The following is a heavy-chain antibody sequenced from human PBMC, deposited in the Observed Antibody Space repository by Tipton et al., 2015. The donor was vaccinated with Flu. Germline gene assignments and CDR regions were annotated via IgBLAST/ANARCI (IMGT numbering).Heavy chain of an antibody. J-gene: IGHJ4*02. V-gene: IGHV4-59*01. CDR3: ARVDYYDSSGYYPFDY. D-gene: IGHD3-22*01. CDR2: IYYSGST. Sequence: LRLSCTVSGGSISSYYWSWIRQPPGKGLEWIGYIYYSGSTNYNPSLKSRVTISVDTSKNQFSLKLSSVTAADTAVYYCARVDYYDSSGYYPFDYWGQGTL. CDR1: GGSISSYY.